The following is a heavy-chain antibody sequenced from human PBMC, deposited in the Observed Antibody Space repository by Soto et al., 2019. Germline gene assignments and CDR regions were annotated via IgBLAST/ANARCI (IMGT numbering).Heavy chain of an antibody. Sequence: SGPTLVNPTQTLPPTCTLSGFSLTPSGKCVGWIRQPPGKALEWLALIDWDDDKDYSTSLKTRLTVSKDTSKNQVVLTMTNMDPVDTATYYCARGVPFHYYALDVWGQGTTVTISS. D-gene: IGHD1-1*01. CDR2: IDWDDDK. V-gene: IGHV2-70*01. CDR1: GFSLTPSGKC. J-gene: IGHJ6*02. CDR3: ARGVPFHYYALDV.